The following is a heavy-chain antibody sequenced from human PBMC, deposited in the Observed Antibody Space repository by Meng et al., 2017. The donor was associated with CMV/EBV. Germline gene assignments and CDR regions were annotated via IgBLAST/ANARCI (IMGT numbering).Heavy chain of an antibody. V-gene: IGHV3-23*01. Sequence: GESLKISCAASGFTFSTYAMSWVRQAPGKGLGWVSAIDNSGGSTYYADSAKGRFTISRDNSKSTLYLQMNILRAEDTAVYYCAKEETSLIVVVPALVDYWGLGTLVTVSS. J-gene: IGHJ4*02. CDR1: GFTFSTYA. D-gene: IGHD2-2*01. CDR3: AKEETSLIVVVPALVDY. CDR2: IDNSGGST.